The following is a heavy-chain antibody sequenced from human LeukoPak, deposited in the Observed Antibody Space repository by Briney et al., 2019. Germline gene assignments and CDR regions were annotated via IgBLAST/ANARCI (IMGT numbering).Heavy chain of an antibody. CDR3: ARDRYYYDSSGYYRFDY. Sequence: RSSETLSLTCTASGGSISSYYWSWIRQPAGKGLEWIGRIYTSGSTNYNPSLKSRVTMSVDTSKNQFSLKLSSVTAADTAVYYCARDRYYYDSSGYYRFDYWGQGTLVTVSS. CDR2: IYTSGST. V-gene: IGHV4-4*07. D-gene: IGHD3-22*01. J-gene: IGHJ4*02. CDR1: GGSISSYY.